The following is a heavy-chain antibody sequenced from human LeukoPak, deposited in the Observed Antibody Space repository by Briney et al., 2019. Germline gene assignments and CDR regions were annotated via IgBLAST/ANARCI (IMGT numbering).Heavy chain of an antibody. CDR1: GFTFSSYG. CDR2: IRYDGSNK. D-gene: IGHD3-16*01. CDR3: AKGPWGMGDVRDAFDI. Sequence: TGGSLRLSCAASGFTFSSYGMHWVRQAPGKGLEWVAFIRYDGSNKYYADSVKGRFTISRDNSKNTLYLQMNSLRAEDTAVYYCAKGPWGMGDVRDAFDIWGQGTMVTVSS. J-gene: IGHJ3*02. V-gene: IGHV3-30*02.